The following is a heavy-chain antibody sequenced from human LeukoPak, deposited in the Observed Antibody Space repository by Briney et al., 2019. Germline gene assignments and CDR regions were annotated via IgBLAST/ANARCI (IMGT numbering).Heavy chain of an antibody. CDR3: AKVGSSGYYYTPIDY. D-gene: IGHD3-22*01. CDR2: INNSGGST. Sequence: GGSLRLSCAASGFPFSSYAMSWVRQAPGKGLEWVSAINNSGGSTYYADSVKGRFTISRDNSKNTLYLQMNSLRAEGTAVYYCAKVGSSGYYYTPIDYWGQGTLVTVSS. J-gene: IGHJ4*02. V-gene: IGHV3-23*01. CDR1: GFPFSSYA.